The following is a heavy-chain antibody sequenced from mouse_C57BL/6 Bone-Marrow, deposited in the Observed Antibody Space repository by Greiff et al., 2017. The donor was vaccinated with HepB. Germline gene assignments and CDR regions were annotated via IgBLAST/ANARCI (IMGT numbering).Heavy chain of an antibody. J-gene: IGHJ1*03. Sequence: VQLQQSGAELVKPGASVKLSCTASGFNIKDYYMHWVKQRTEQGLEWIGRIDPEDGETKYAPKFQCKATITADTSSNTAYLQLSSLTYEDTAVYYCAPRYGSPWYFDVWGTGTTVTVSS. V-gene: IGHV14-2*01. CDR3: APRYGSPWYFDV. CDR2: IDPEDGET. D-gene: IGHD1-1*01. CDR1: GFNIKDYY.